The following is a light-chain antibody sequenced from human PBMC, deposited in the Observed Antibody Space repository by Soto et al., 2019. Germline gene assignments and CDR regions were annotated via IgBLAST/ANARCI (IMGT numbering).Light chain of an antibody. Sequence: EIVITQSPATLSVSPGERATLSCRASQSVGSNLAWYQQKPGQTPRLLIYGASSRATDIPARFSGSGSGTEFTLTISSLQSEDFADYYCQQYNSWPRTFGQGT. CDR2: GAS. J-gene: IGKJ5*01. V-gene: IGKV3-15*01. CDR1: QSVGSN. CDR3: QQYNSWPRT.